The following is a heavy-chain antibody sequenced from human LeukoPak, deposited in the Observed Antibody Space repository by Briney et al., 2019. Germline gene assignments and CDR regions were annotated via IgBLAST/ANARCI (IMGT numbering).Heavy chain of an antibody. V-gene: IGHV3-49*04. CDR1: GFTFSSYW. Sequence: GGSLRLSCAASGFTFSSYWMHWVRQAPGKGLEWVGFIRSKAYGGTTEYAASVKGRFTISRDDSKSIAYLQMNSLKTEDTAVYYCTRDPLYYDSSGYYRGMDVWGQGTTVTVSS. CDR3: TRDPLYYDSSGYYRGMDV. J-gene: IGHJ6*02. D-gene: IGHD3-22*01. CDR2: IRSKAYGGTT.